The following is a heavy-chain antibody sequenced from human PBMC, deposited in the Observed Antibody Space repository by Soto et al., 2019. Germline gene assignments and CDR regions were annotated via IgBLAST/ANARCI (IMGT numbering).Heavy chain of an antibody. CDR1: GFTCSSYS. CDR2: ISPGSSSTI. V-gene: IGHV3-48*02. J-gene: IGHJ4*02. Sequence: GGSRRLSCSAAGFTCSSYSMNWVRQAPGEGLEWVSYISPGSSSTILYADSVQGRFTISRDNAKNSLYLQINSLRDEDTAVYSCAREPRGLLTIDYWGPGTLVAVSS. CDR3: AREPRGLLTIDY. D-gene: IGHD2-21*02.